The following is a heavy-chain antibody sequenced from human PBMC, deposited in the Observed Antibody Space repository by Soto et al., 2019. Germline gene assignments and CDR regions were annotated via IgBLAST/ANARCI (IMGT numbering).Heavy chain of an antibody. D-gene: IGHD2-21*02. V-gene: IGHV4-59*01. CDR2: MYNTGST. CDR3: ARDLWGYCGTDCYPLDV. CDR1: GGSISRYY. Sequence: QVQLQESGPGLVKPSETLSLTCTVSGGSISRYYWSWIRQPPGKGLEWIGYMYNTGSTVYNPPFKSRVTISEDTSKIQFSLKLNSVTAADTAVYYCARDLWGYCGTDCYPLDVWGQGTTVTVSS. J-gene: IGHJ6*02.